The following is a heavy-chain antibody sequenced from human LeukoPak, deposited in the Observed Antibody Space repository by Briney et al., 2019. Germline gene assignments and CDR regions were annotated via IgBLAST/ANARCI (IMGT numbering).Heavy chain of an antibody. CDR3: ARQGGAILPGYLDY. V-gene: IGHV3-11*03. Sequence: GGSLRLSCATSGFTFSDYYMSWIRQAPGEGLEGVSYISSSGTYINSADPVRVLFTIYRDYPKNSLYLQMSSLRAEHTAVYYCARQGGAILPGYLDYWGQGTLVTVSS. D-gene: IGHD3-9*01. CDR2: ISSSGTYI. CDR1: GFTFSDYY. J-gene: IGHJ4*02.